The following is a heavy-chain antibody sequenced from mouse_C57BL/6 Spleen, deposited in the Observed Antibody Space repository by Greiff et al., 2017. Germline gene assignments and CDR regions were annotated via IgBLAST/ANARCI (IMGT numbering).Heavy chain of an antibody. CDR3: ARDAYDYDEGAWFAD. CDR1: GFTFSDYG. J-gene: IGHJ3*01. V-gene: IGHV5-17*01. D-gene: IGHD2-4*01. CDR2: ISSGSSTI. Sequence: EVQVVESGGGLVKPGGSLKLSCAASGFTFSDYGMHWVRQAPEQGLEWVAYISSGSSTIYYADTVKGRFTISRDNAKNTLFLQMTSLRSEDTAMYYCARDAYDYDEGAWFADWGQGTLVTVSA.